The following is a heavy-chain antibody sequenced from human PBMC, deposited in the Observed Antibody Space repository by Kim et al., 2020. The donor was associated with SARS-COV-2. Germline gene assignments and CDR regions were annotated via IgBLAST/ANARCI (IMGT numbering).Heavy chain of an antibody. V-gene: IGHV1-8*01. D-gene: IGHD3-10*01. J-gene: IGHJ4*02. Sequence: QKFQGRVNMTRNTSISTAYMELSRLRSEDTAVYYCARVKYYGSGNRGFDYWGQGTLVTVSS. CDR3: ARVKYYGSGNRGFDY.